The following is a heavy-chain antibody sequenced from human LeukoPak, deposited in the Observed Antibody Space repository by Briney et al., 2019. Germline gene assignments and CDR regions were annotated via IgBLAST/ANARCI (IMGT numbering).Heavy chain of an antibody. CDR2: IYYSGST. V-gene: IGHV4-59*01. J-gene: IGHJ4*02. CDR3: ARGGRDGYNYLDY. D-gene: IGHD5-24*01. CDR1: GGSISSYY. Sequence: SETLSLTCTVSGGSISSYYWSWIRQPPGQGLEWIGYIYYSGSTNYNPSLKSRVTISVDTSKNQFSLKLSSVAAADTAVYYCARGGRDGYNYLDYWGQGTLVTVSS.